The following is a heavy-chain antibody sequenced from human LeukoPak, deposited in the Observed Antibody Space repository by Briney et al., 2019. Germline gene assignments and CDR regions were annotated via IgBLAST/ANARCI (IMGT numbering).Heavy chain of an antibody. J-gene: IGHJ4*02. CDR1: GGSISSSNW. CDR3: ARDNERTYYYGSGSYYNLYYFDY. CDR2: IYHSGST. Sequence: SETLSLTCAVSGGSISSSNWWSWVRQPPGKGLEWIGEIYHSGSTNYNPSLKSRVTISVDKSKNQFSLKLSSVTAADTAVYYCARDNERTYYYGSGSYYNLYYFDYWGQGTLVTVSS. V-gene: IGHV4-4*02. D-gene: IGHD3-10*01.